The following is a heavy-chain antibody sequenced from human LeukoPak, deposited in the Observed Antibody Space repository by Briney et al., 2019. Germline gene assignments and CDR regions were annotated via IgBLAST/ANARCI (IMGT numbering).Heavy chain of an antibody. J-gene: IGHJ4*02. CDR3: ARVGRFDWLPDY. V-gene: IGHV1-18*01. CDR2: ISAYNGNT. D-gene: IGHD3-9*01. Sequence: ASVKVSCKASGYTFTRYGISWVRQAPGQGLEWMGWISAYNGNTNYAQKLQGRVTMTTDTSTSTAYMELRSLRPDDTAVYYCARVGRFDWLPDYWGQGTLVTVSS. CDR1: GYTFTRYG.